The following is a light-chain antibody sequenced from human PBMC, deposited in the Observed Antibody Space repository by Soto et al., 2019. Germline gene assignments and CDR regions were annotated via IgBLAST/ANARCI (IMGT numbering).Light chain of an antibody. CDR3: SLYTSENAYV. CDR1: STDFVGYNR. CDR2: EVS. J-gene: IGLJ1*01. V-gene: IGLV2-18*01. Sequence: QSALAQPPSVSGSPGQSVTISCTGTSTDFVGYNRVSWYQQPPGTAPKLMIYEVSKRPSGVPDRFSGSKSGNTASLTISGLQAAEEADYYCSLYTSENAYVFGPGTKVTVL.